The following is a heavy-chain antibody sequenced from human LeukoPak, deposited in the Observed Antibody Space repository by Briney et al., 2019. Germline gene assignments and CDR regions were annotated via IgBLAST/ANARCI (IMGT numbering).Heavy chain of an antibody. D-gene: IGHD3-10*01. V-gene: IGHV3-15*01. CDR3: ATDWAPTRTSGRPFDY. Sequence: PGGSLRLSCAASKFTFSNAWMSWVRQAPGKGLEWVGRIYSKTDGGIIDYAAPVKDRFTISRDDSKSTLYLQMNSLKTEDTAVYYCATDWAPTRTSGRPFDYWGQGTLVTVSS. J-gene: IGHJ4*02. CDR2: IYSKTDGGII. CDR1: KFTFSNAW.